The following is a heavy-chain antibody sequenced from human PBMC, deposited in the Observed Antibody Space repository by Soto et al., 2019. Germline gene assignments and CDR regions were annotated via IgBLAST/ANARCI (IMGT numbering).Heavy chain of an antibody. CDR3: ARDKNDFGDYGRYGLDV. D-gene: IGHD4-17*01. V-gene: IGHV1-69*12. CDR1: GGTFSRYA. J-gene: IGHJ6*02. CDR2: IIPMFGSA. Sequence: QVQLVQSGAEVKKPGSSVKVSCKASGGTFSRYAITWVRQAPGQGLEWMGGIIPMFGSANYAQKFQGRVTITAXDSXSXVYMELSSLRSEDTAVYYCARDKNDFGDYGRYGLDVWGQGTTVTVSS.